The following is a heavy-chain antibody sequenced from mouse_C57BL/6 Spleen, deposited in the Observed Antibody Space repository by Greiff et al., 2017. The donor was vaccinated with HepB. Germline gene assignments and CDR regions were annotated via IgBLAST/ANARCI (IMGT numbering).Heavy chain of an antibody. Sequence: EVQLVESGGGLVKPGGSLKLSCAASGFTFSDYGMHWVRQAPEKGLEWVAYISSGSSTNYYADTVKGRFTISRDNAKNTLFLQMTSLRSEDTAMYYCARSAFNNYYAMDYWGQGTSVTVSS. CDR1: GFTFSDYG. V-gene: IGHV5-17*01. CDR2: ISSGSSTN. J-gene: IGHJ4*01. CDR3: ARSAFNNYYAMDY. D-gene: IGHD6-1*01.